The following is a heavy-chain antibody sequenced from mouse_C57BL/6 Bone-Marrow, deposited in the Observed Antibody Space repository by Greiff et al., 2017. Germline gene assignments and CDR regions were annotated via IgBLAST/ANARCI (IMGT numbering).Heavy chain of an antibody. Sequence: QVQLKQSGAELVRPGASVTLSCKASGYTFTDYEMHWVKQTPVHGLEWIGAIDPETGGTAYNQKFKGKAILTADKSSSTAYMELRSLTSEDSAVYYCKKSLGATVGYLDYWGQGTTLTVSS. CDR2: IDPETGGT. J-gene: IGHJ2*01. CDR3: KKSLGATVGYLDY. D-gene: IGHD1-1*01. CDR1: GYTFTDYE. V-gene: IGHV1-15*01.